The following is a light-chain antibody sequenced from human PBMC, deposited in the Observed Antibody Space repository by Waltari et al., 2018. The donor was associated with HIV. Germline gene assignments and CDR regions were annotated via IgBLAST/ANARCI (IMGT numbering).Light chain of an antibody. CDR1: SSDVGGYNF. V-gene: IGLV2-23*01. Sequence: QSALTQPASVSGSPGQSITVSCHGRSSDVGGYNFVSCYHQHPGNSPTLLILDTFNRPAGVAERFSGSRSGNTASLTVSGLQAEDEAEYYCGSYAGSRTWVFGGGTALTVL. CDR3: GSYAGSRTWV. CDR2: DTF. J-gene: IGLJ3*02.